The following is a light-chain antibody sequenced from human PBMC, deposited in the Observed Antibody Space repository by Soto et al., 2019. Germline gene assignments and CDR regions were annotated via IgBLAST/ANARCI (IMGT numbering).Light chain of an antibody. V-gene: IGKV1-12*01. CDR2: AAS. Sequence: DIQITQSPSSVSASIGDRVTITCRASQDIGRRLAWFQQKPGKAPKYLIQAASSLQGGVPSTFSGSGSGTDFTLTINTIHPEDFATYYCLQVYSFPRTFGQGTKVDIK. CDR3: LQVYSFPRT. CDR1: QDIGRR. J-gene: IGKJ1*01.